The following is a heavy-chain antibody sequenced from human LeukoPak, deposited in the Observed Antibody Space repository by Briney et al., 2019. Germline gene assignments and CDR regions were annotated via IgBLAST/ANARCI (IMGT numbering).Heavy chain of an antibody. V-gene: IGHV5-10-1*01. CDR2: IDPSDSYT. CDR1: GYSFTSYW. CDR3: ARQVVVANYYGMDV. Sequence: GESLKISCKGSGYSFTSYWIGWVRQMPGKGLEWMGRIDPSDSYTNYSPSFQGHVTISADKSISTAYLQWSSLKASDTAMYYCARQVVVANYYGMDVWGQGTTVTVSS. J-gene: IGHJ6*02. D-gene: IGHD2-15*01.